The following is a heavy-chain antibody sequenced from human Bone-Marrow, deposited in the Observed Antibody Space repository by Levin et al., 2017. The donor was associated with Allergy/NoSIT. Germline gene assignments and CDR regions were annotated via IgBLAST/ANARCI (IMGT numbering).Heavy chain of an antibody. J-gene: IGHJ4*02. CDR2: IYYSGST. CDR3: ARNPTYFDY. Sequence: PSETLSLTCTVSGGSISNYYWSWIRQPPGKGLEWIGYIYYSGSTNYNPSLKSRVTISVDTSQNQFSLKLSSVTAADTTIYYCARNPTYFDYWGQGTLVTVSS. CDR1: GGSISNYY. V-gene: IGHV4-59*01.